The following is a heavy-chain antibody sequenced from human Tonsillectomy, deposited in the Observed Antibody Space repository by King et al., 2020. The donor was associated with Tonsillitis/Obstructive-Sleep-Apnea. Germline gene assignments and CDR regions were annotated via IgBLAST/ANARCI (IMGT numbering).Heavy chain of an antibody. J-gene: IGHJ6*03. V-gene: IGHV4-39*01. D-gene: IGHD2-8*01. CDR3: ARPSAVTRGVGSYMDV. CDR1: GGSISSSSSY. CDR2: LHYNTNT. Sequence: LQLQESGPGLVKPSETLSLTCTVSGGSISSSSSYWGWIRQPPGKGLEWIGTLHYNTNTYYNATLKSRITISVDTSKNQFSLKLSSVTAADTAVYYCARPSAVTRGVGSYMDVWGKGTTVTVSS.